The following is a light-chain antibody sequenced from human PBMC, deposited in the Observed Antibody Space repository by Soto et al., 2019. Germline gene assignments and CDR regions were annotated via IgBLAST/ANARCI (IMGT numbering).Light chain of an antibody. CDR1: QSISSW. J-gene: IGKJ4*01. CDR3: QQYNSYSLT. CDR2: DAT. V-gene: IGKV1-5*01. Sequence: DIQMTQSPSTLSASVGDRVTITCRASQSISSWLAWYQQKPGKAPKLLIYDATSLESGVPSRFSGSGSGTEFTLTISSLQPDDFATYYCQQYNSYSLTFGGGTKVEIK.